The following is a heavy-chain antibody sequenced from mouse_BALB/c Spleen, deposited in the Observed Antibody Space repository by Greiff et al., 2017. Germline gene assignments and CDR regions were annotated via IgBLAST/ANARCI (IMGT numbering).Heavy chain of an antibody. V-gene: IGHV5-17*02. J-gene: IGHJ2*01. CDR3: ARAPGLRYYFDD. CDR2: ISSGSSTI. CDR1: GFTFSSFG. Sequence: DVKLVESGGGLVQPGGSRKLSCAASGFTFSSFGMHWVRQAPEKGLEWVAYISSGSSTIYYADTVKGRFTISRDKPKNTLFLQMTSLRSEDTAMYSCARAPGLRYYFDDWGQGTTLTVSS. D-gene: IGHD1-1*01.